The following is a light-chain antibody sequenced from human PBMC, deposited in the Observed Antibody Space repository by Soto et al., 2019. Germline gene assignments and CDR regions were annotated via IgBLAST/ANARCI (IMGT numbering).Light chain of an antibody. V-gene: IGLV3-21*04. J-gene: IGLJ2*01. CDR3: QVWDSSSDHPGV. CDR2: YDS. CDR1: NIGSKR. Sequence: SYELTQPPSVSVAPGKTARITCGGNNIGSKRVPWYQQKPGQAPVLVIYYDSYPPSGIPERFSGSNSGNTATLTISRVEAGDEADDYCQVWDSSSDHPGVFGGGTKRTFL.